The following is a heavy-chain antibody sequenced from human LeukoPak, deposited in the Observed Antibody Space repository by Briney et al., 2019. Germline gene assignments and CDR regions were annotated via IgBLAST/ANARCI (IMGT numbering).Heavy chain of an antibody. D-gene: IGHD3-10*01. CDR2: ISHDGSNK. CDR3: ARDIPTYYYGSGSFYPYYFDY. J-gene: IGHJ4*02. CDR1: GFSFRSYD. Sequence: GRSLRLSCAASGFSFRSYDMHWVRQAPGKGLEWVAVISHDGSNKYYADSVKGRFTISRDNSKNTLYLQMNSLRPEDTAVYYCARDIPTYYYGSGSFYPYYFDYWGQGTLVTVSS. V-gene: IGHV3-30*03.